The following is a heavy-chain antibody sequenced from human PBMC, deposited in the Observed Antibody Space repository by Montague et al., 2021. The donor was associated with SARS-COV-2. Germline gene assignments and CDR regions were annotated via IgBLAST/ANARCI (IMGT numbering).Heavy chain of an antibody. CDR2: ISSSGSTI. J-gene: IGHJ6*02. CDR1: GFTFNSYE. V-gene: IGHV3-48*03. D-gene: IGHD5-24*01. Sequence: SLRLSCAASGFTFNSYEMNWVRQAPGKGLEWVSYISSSGSTISYADSVKGRFTISRDNAKDSLYLQMNSLRAEDTAVYYRATMATDLYYNGMDVWGQGTTVTVSS. CDR3: ATMATDLYYNGMDV.